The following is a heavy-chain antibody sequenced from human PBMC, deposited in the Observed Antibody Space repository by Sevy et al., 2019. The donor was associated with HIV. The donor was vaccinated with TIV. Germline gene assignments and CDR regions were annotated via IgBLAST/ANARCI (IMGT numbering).Heavy chain of an antibody. V-gene: IGHV3-30-3*01. J-gene: IGHJ3*02. D-gene: IGHD4-17*01. CDR3: ARTMTTFYAFDI. Sequence: QLGGSLRLSCAASGFTFSSYAMHWVRQAPGKGLEWVAVISYDGSNKYYADSVKGRFTISRDNSKNTLYLQMNSLRAEDTAVYYCARTMTTFYAFDIWGQGTMVTVSS. CDR2: ISYDGSNK. CDR1: GFTFSSYA.